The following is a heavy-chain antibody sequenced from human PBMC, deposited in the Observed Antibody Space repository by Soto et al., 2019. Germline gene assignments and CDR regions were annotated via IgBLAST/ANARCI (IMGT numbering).Heavy chain of an antibody. J-gene: IGHJ5*02. CDR2: IYYSGST. Sequence: SETLSLTCTVSGASISNSYLSWIRQPPGKRLEWIGHIYYSGSTNYNPSLKSRVTISVDTSKNQFSLKLSSVTAADTAVYYCARGDYVWGTEPWFDPWGQGTLVTVSS. D-gene: IGHD3-16*01. V-gene: IGHV4-59*01. CDR3: ARGDYVWGTEPWFDP. CDR1: GASISNSY.